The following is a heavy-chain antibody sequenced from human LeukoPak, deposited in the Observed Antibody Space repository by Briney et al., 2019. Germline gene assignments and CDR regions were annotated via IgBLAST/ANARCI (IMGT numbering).Heavy chain of an antibody. CDR2: IKSKTDGGTT. V-gene: IGHV3-15*01. Sequence: GGSLRLSCAASGFTFSNAWMSWVRQAPGKGPEWVGRIKSKTDGGTTDYAAPVKGRFTISRDDSKNTLYLQMNSLKTEDTAVYYCTTGLHYYGSGSYRDYWGQGTLVTVSS. CDR1: GFTFSNAW. D-gene: IGHD3-10*01. CDR3: TTGLHYYGSGSYRDY. J-gene: IGHJ4*02.